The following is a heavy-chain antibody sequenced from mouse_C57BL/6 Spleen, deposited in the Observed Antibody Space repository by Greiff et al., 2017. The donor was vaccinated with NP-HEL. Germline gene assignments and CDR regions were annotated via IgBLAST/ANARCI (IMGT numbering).Heavy chain of an antibody. V-gene: IGHV1-61*01. CDR3: AREHYYGSYYFDY. D-gene: IGHD1-2*01. Sequence: QVQLQQPGAELVRPGSSVKLSCKASGYTFTSYWMDWVKQRPGQGLEWIGNIYPSDSDTHYNQKFKDKATLTVDKSSSTAYMQLSSLTSEDSAVYDCAREHYYGSYYFDYWGQGTTLTVSS. CDR2: IYPSDSDT. CDR1: GYTFTSYW. J-gene: IGHJ2*01.